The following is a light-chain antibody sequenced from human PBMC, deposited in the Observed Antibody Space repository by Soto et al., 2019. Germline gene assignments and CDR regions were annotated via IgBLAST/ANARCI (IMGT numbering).Light chain of an antibody. Sequence: DIHMTQSASTLSASVGNRVTITCRASQNIERYMAWYQVKQGKAPKLLIYAASTLESGVPSRFSATVYGTEFSLTITSLQTEDFATYYCQQLFDSPITFGQGTRLEIK. CDR2: AAS. CDR3: QQLFDSPIT. CDR1: QNIERY. V-gene: IGKV1-9*01. J-gene: IGKJ5*01.